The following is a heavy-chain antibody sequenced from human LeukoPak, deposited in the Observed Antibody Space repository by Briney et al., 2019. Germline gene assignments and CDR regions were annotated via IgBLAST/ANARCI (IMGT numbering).Heavy chain of an antibody. J-gene: IGHJ4*02. CDR3: ARFIPGSGSYYFDY. D-gene: IGHD3-10*01. CDR1: GGSISSYY. V-gene: IGHV4-59*01. CDR2: IYYSGST. Sequence: PSETLSLTCTVSGGSISSYYWSWIRQPPGKGLEWIGYIYYSGSTNYNPSLKSRVTISVDTSKNQFSLKLSSVTAADTAVYYCARFIPGSGSYYFDYWGQGTLVTVSS.